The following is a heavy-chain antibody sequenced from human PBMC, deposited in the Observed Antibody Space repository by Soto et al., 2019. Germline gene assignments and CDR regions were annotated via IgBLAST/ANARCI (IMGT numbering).Heavy chain of an antibody. J-gene: IGHJ6*02. CDR2: IIPVFGTG. V-gene: IGHV1-69*01. D-gene: IGHD6-13*01. CDR1: GGTFSSYF. CDR3: ARETPSAAAAYYYYGLDV. Sequence: QVQLVQSGAEVKKAGSSVKVSCKVSGGTFSSYFINWVRQAPGQGLEWVGWIIPVFGTGSYAEKFQGRVTITADESTSTAYMELSRLRSDDTAVYYCARETPSAAAAYYYYGLDVWGQGTTVTVPS.